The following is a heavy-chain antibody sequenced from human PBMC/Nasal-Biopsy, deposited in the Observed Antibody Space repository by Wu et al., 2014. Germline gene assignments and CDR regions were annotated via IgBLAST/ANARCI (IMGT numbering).Heavy chain of an antibody. CDR2: MAKSGNS. V-gene: IGHV4-30-4*01. J-gene: IGHJ4*02. CDR3: VRDRRDSGRIDD. CDR1: GDSIVSGDYF. Sequence: TLSLTCSVSGDSIVSGDYFWSWVRQYPQRGLEWIGYMAKSGNSYYHPSLKSRVSISVDMSKNQFSLTLSSVSAADTAIYYCVRDRRDSGRIDDWGQGTLLIVSS.